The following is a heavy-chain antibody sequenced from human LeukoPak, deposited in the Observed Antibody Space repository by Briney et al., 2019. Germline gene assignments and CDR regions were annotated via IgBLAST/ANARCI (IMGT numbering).Heavy chain of an antibody. D-gene: IGHD3-9*01. V-gene: IGHV3-23*01. Sequence: GGSLRLSCAASGFTFSSYGMSWVRQAPGKGLEWVSAISGSGGSTYYADSVKGRFTISRDNSKNTLYLQMNSLRAEDTAVYYCAKDLDYDILTALDYWGQGTLVTVSS. CDR3: AKDLDYDILTALDY. CDR1: GFTFSSYG. CDR2: ISGSGGST. J-gene: IGHJ4*02.